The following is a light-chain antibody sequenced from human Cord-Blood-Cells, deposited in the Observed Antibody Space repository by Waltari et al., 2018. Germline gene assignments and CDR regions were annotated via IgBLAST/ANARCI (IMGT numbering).Light chain of an antibody. V-gene: IGKV3-15*01. CDR3: QQYNNWPPWT. CDR2: GAS. J-gene: IGKJ1*01. CDR1: QSVSSN. Sequence: EIVMTQPPATLSVSRGKRATLSCRASQSVSSNLAWYQQKPGQAPRLLIYGASTRATGIPARFSGSGSGTEFTLTISILQSEDVAVYYCQQYNNWPPWTFGQGTKVEIK.